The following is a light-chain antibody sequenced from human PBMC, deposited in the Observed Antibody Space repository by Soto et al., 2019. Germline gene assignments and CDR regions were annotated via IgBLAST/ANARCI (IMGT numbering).Light chain of an antibody. V-gene: IGLV2-14*01. Sequence: QSALTQPASVSGSPGQSITISCTGTSSDVGGYNYVSWYQQHPGKAPKLMIYEVSNRPSGVSNRFSSSKSGNTASLTISGLQAEDEADYYCSSYTSSSPVVFGGGTKVTVL. CDR1: SSDVGGYNY. J-gene: IGLJ2*01. CDR2: EVS. CDR3: SSYTSSSPVV.